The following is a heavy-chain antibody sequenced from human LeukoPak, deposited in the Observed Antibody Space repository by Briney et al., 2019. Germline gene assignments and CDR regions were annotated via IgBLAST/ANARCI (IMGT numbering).Heavy chain of an antibody. J-gene: IGHJ1*01. D-gene: IGHD3-16*01. CDR1: GGSISSYY. V-gene: IGHV4-59*01. CDR3: ARVRGDFETD. CDR2: RYYSGST. Sequence: SETLPLTCSVSGGSISSYYWTWIRQPPGKGLEWIGYRYYSGSTTYNPSLKSRVAISLDTFKSQFSLKLISVAAADTAIYYCARVRGDFETDWGQGTLVSVS.